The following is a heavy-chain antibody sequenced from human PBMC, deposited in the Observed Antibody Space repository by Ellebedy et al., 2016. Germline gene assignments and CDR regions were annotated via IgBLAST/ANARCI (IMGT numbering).Heavy chain of an antibody. V-gene: IGHV1-18*01. D-gene: IGHD6-19*01. CDR2: INIFNGNT. J-gene: IGHJ6*02. CDR3: ARGIAVAAISGLDV. Sequence: ASVKVSCKASGYNFINKYGIHWVRQAPGQGLEWMGWINIFNGNTKYAQNFQGRVTMTADTSTTTAFMELRSLRVDDRAVYFCARGIAVAAISGLDVWGQGTTVTVSS. CDR1: GYNFINKYG.